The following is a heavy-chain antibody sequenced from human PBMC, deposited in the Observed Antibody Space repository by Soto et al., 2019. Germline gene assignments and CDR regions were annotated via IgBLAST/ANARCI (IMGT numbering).Heavy chain of an antibody. CDR2: ISAYNGNT. CDR1: GYTFTSYG. CDR3: ARDFVVGGPTINYYYGMDV. D-gene: IGHD1-26*01. Sequence: GASVKVSCKASGYTFTSYGISWVRQAPGQGPEWMGWISAYNGNTYYADSVKGRFTISRDNSKNTLYLQMNSLGAEDTAVYYCARDFVVGGPTINYYYGMDVWGQGTTVTVSS. J-gene: IGHJ6*02. V-gene: IGHV1-18*01.